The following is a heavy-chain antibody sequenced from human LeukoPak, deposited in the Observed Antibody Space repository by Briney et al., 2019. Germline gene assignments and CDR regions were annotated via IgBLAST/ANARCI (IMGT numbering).Heavy chain of an antibody. Sequence: ASVKVSCKASGYTFTGYYIHWVRQAPGQGLEWMGWTNPNSGGTNYAQKFQGRFTITRDTSISTAYMELSRLRSDDTAVYYCAREETDYYYYMDVWGKGTTVTVSS. CDR2: TNPNSGGT. V-gene: IGHV1-2*02. J-gene: IGHJ6*03. CDR3: AREETDYYYYMDV. CDR1: GYTFTGYY.